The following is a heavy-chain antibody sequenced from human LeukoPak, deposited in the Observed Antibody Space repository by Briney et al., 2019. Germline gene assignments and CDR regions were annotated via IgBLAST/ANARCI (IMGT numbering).Heavy chain of an antibody. CDR2: INHSGST. J-gene: IGHJ5*02. CDR3: ARGYLLRWFDP. CDR1: GGSFSGYY. V-gene: IGHV4-34*01. Sequence: SETLSLTCAVYGGSFSGYYWNWIRQPPGKGLEWIGEINHSGSTNYNPSLKSRLTISVDTSKDQFSLKLSSVTAADTAVYYCARGYLLRWFDPWGQGTLVTVSS.